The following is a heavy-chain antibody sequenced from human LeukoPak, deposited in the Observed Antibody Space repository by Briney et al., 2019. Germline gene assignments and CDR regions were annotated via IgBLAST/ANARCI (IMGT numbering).Heavy chain of an antibody. D-gene: IGHD3-22*01. CDR3: ARAPYYYDTSGFLI. V-gene: IGHV3-23*01. J-gene: IGHJ3*02. CDR1: GFTFSSYT. CDR2: ITTSDGNT. Sequence: GGSLRLSCAASGFTFSSYTMSWVRQAPGKGLEWVSTITTSDGNTYYADSVKGRFTISRDNAKNTLYLQMNSLRAEDTAVYYCARAPYYYDTSGFLIWGQGTMVTVSS.